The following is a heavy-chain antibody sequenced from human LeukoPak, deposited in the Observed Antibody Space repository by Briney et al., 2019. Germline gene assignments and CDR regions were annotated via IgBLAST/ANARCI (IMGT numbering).Heavy chain of an antibody. Sequence: GRSLRLSCAASGFTFDDYAMHWVRQAPGKGLEWVSGISWNSGSIGYADSVKGRFTISGDNAKNSLYLQMNSLRAEDTALYYCAKGVLGYCSSTSCYTLDYWGQGTLVTVSS. CDR1: GFTFDDYA. D-gene: IGHD2-2*03. V-gene: IGHV3-9*01. CDR2: ISWNSGSI. CDR3: AKGVLGYCSSTSCYTLDY. J-gene: IGHJ4*02.